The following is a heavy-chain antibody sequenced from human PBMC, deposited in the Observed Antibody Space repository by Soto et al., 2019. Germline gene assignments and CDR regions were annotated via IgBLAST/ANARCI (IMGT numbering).Heavy chain of an antibody. J-gene: IGHJ6*02. CDR2: ISYDGSNK. D-gene: IGHD3-22*01. CDR3: AKTYYYDSSGYYYNLGYYGMDV. CDR1: GFTFSSYG. V-gene: IGHV3-30*18. Sequence: GGSLRLSCAASGFTFSSYGMHWVRQAPGKGLEWVAVISYDGSNKYYADSVKGRFTISRDNSKNTLYLQMNSLRAEDTAVYYCAKTYYYDSSGYYYNLGYYGMDVWGQGTTVTVSS.